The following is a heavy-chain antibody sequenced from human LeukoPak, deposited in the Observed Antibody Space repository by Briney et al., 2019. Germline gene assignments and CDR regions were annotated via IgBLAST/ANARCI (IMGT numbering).Heavy chain of an antibody. CDR3: ARDKEYCSSTSCPLDY. CDR2: IYYSGST. Sequence: SETLSLTCTGSGGSISSSSYYWGWIRQPPGKGLEWIGSIYYSGSTYYNPSLKSRGTISVDTSKNQFSLKLSSVTAADTAVYYCARDKEYCSSTSCPLDYWGQGTLVTVSS. CDR1: GGSISSSSYY. D-gene: IGHD2-2*01. V-gene: IGHV4-39*07. J-gene: IGHJ4*02.